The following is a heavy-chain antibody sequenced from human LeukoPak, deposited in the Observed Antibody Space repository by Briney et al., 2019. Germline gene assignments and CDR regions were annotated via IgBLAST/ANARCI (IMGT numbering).Heavy chain of an antibody. J-gene: IGHJ4*02. D-gene: IGHD2-15*01. Sequence: GGSLRLSCAASGFTFSSYSMNWVRQAPGKGLEWVSAISGSGGSTYYADSVKGRFTISRDNSKNTLYLQMNSLRAEDTAVYYCARASVVAAPYDYWGQGTLVTVSS. V-gene: IGHV3-23*01. CDR3: ARASVVAAPYDY. CDR2: ISGSGGST. CDR1: GFTFSSYS.